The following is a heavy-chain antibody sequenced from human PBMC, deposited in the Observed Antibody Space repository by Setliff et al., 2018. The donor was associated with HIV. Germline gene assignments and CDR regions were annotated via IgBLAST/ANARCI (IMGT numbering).Heavy chain of an antibody. CDR3: ARDSSRGDRLRY. J-gene: IGHJ4*02. V-gene: IGHV3-48*01. D-gene: IGHD2-21*02. Sequence: GGSLRLSCAASGFTFSSYSMNWVRQAPGKGLEWVSSISSSSGTIKHYADSVEGRFTISRDNAKNSLYLQISSLRAEDTAVYYCARDSSRGDRLRYWGQGTLVTVSS. CDR1: GFTFSSYS. CDR2: ISSSSGTIK.